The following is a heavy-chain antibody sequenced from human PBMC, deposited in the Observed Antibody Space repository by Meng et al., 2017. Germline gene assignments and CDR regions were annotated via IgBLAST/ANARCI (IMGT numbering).Heavy chain of an antibody. D-gene: IGHD1-26*01. V-gene: IGHV3-15*01. J-gene: IGHJ4*02. CDR1: GFTFSNAW. Sequence: GESLMVSCAASGFTFSNAWMSWVRQAAGKGREWVGRIKSKTDGGTTDYAAPVKGRFTISRDDSKNTLYLQMNSLKTEDTAVYYCTTGEWELPRELIWEDDYWGQETLVTVSS. CDR2: IKSKTDGGTT. CDR3: TTGEWELPRELIWEDDY.